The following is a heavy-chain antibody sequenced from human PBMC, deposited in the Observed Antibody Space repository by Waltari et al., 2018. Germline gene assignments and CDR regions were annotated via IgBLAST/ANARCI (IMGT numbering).Heavy chain of an antibody. CDR2: IYFSGST. V-gene: IGHV4-59*01. D-gene: IGHD6-13*01. CDR3: ARAPALAAAGTFSCFDP. CDR1: GGSISSYY. Sequence: QVQLQESGPGLVKPSVTLSLTCTVPGGSISSYYWSWIRQTPGKGLEWIGYIYFSGSTNYTPSLNSRVTISVATSKNQFSLKLSSGTAADTAVYYCARAPALAAAGTFSCFDPWGQGTLVTVSS. J-gene: IGHJ5*02.